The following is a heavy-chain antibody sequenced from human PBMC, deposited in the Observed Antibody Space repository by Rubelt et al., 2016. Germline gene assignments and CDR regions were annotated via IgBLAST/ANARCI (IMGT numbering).Heavy chain of an antibody. V-gene: IGHV3-23*01. J-gene: IGHJ4*02. CDR2: ISGSGGST. CDR3: AKEEGLEGLNY. Sequence: GTGLEWVSAISGSGGSTYYADSVKGRFTISRDNSKNTLYLQMNSLRAEDTAVYYCAKEEGLEGLNYWGQGTLVTVSS. D-gene: IGHD3-3*01.